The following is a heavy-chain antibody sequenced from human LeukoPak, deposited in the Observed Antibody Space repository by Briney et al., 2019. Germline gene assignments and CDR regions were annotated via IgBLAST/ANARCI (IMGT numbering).Heavy chain of an antibody. Sequence: SETLSLTCTVSGGSISSYYWSWIRQPPGKGLEWIGEINHSGSTNYNPSLKSRVTISVDTSKNQFSLKLSSVTAADTAVYYCARDVPRPYGMDVWGQGTTVTVSS. CDR2: INHSGST. CDR1: GGSISSYY. CDR3: ARDVPRPYGMDV. V-gene: IGHV4-34*01. J-gene: IGHJ6*02. D-gene: IGHD2-2*01.